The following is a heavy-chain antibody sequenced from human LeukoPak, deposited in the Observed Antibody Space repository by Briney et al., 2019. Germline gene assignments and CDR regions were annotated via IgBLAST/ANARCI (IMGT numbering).Heavy chain of an antibody. CDR3: ARSSGHSYGDFDY. CDR1: GVSITSNY. V-gene: IGHV4-59*01. J-gene: IGHJ4*02. CDR2: THHSGAT. D-gene: IGHD5-18*01. Sequence: ASETLSLTCSVSGVSITSNYWSWIRQPPGKGLEWLGYTHHSGATSYNPSLKSRSTMSLDTSNNQFSLKLSYVTAADTAVYYCARSSGHSYGDFDYWGQGNLVTVSS.